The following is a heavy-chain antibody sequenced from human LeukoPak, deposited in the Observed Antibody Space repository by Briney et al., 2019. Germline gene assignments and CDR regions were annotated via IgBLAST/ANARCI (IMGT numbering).Heavy chain of an antibody. CDR2: ISYDGINK. J-gene: IGHJ4*02. CDR3: ADSNYWYPVDY. Sequence: PGGSLRLSCAASGFTFSSYGMHWVRQPPGKGLEWVAVISYDGINKYYADSVKGRFTISRDNSKNTLYLQMNSLRAEDTAVYYCADSNYWYPVDYWGQGTLVTVSS. V-gene: IGHV3-30*03. D-gene: IGHD4-11*01. CDR1: GFTFSSYG.